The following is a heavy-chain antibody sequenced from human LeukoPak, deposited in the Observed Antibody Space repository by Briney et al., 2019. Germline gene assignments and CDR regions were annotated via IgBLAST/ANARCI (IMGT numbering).Heavy chain of an antibody. J-gene: IGHJ4*02. Sequence: PSETLSLTYTVSGGSISSSSYYWGWIRQPPGKGLEWIGSIYYSGSTYYNPSLKSRVTISVDTSKNQFSLKLSSVTAADTAVYYCARGDFLSSIYWGQGTLVTVSS. CDR2: IYYSGST. CDR3: ARGDFLSSIY. V-gene: IGHV4-39*01. CDR1: GGSISSSSYY. D-gene: IGHD3-3*01.